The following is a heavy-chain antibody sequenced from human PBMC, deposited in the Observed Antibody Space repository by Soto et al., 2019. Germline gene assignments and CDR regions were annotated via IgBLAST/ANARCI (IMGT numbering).Heavy chain of an antibody. CDR3: ARDEIVATITYYYYYGMDV. V-gene: IGHV1-18*04. Sequence: ASVKVSCKASGYTFTSYGISWVRQAPGQGLEWMGWINAYNGNTDYAQKLQGRVTMTTDTSTSTAYMELRSLRSDDTAVYYCARDEIVATITYYYYYGMDVWGQGTTVTAP. D-gene: IGHD5-12*01. CDR2: INAYNGNT. J-gene: IGHJ6*02. CDR1: GYTFTSYG.